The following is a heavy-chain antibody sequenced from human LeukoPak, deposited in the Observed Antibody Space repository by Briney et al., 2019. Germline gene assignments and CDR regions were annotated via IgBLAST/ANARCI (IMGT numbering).Heavy chain of an antibody. D-gene: IGHD6-6*01. Sequence: ASVKVSCKASGYTFTIYYMHWVRQRPGQGLEWRGIINPSCGSTSYAQKFQGRVTMTRDTSTKTVYMELSSLRSEDTAVFYCVRGASSIAALNPFWYFDLWGRGTLVTVSS. J-gene: IGHJ2*01. CDR3: VRGASSIAALNPFWYFDL. CDR1: GYTFTIYY. V-gene: IGHV1-46*01. CDR2: INPSCGST.